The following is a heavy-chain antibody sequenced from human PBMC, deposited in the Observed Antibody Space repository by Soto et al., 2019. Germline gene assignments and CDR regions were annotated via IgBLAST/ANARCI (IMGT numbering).Heavy chain of an antibody. V-gene: IGHV1-46*02. CDR1: GYTFNSYY. CDR2: INPSGGST. CDR3: ARDGCLEQLNPVGGVYYYLDV. J-gene: IGHJ6*03. Sequence: ASVKVSCKASGYTFNSYYMHWVREAPGQGLEWMGIINPSGGSTSYAQKFQGRVTMTRDTSTSTVYMELSSLRSEDTAVYYCARDGCLEQLNPVGGVYYYLDVWGKGTTVTFSS. D-gene: IGHD6-6*01.